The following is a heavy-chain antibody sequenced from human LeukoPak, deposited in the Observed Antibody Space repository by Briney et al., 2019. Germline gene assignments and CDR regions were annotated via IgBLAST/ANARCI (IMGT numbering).Heavy chain of an antibody. J-gene: IGHJ3*02. Sequence: SETLSLTCTVSGVSINSYYWSWTRQPPGKGLEWIGYMYNSETINYNPSLTSRVTMSLDTSKNQVSLKLTSVTAADTAVYYCVRVGGASSILSAFDIWGQGTMVTVSS. D-gene: IGHD6-6*01. CDR1: GVSINSYY. V-gene: IGHV4-59*01. CDR2: MYNSETI. CDR3: VRVGGASSILSAFDI.